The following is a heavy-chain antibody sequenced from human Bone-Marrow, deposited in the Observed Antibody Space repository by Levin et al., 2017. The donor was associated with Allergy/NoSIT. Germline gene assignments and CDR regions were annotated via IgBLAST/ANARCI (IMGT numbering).Heavy chain of an antibody. CDR3: ARSPPGRVDYFDY. J-gene: IGHJ4*02. CDR1: GFTFNTYS. CDR2: ISSSSSTI. D-gene: IGHD3-3*01. Sequence: GESLKISCAASGFTFNTYSMNWVRQAPGKGLEWVSYISSSSSTIYYADSVKGRFTISRDNAKNSMYLQMNSLRAEDTAVYYCARSPPGRVDYFDYWGQGTLVTVSS. V-gene: IGHV3-48*01.